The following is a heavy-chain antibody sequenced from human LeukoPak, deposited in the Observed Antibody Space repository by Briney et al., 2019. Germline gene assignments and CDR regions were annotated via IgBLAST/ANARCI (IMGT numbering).Heavy chain of an antibody. D-gene: IGHD1-26*01. J-gene: IGHJ4*02. CDR3: ARDPVGITPIDY. CDR2: IRSKANGGTT. CDR1: GFTLRDCF. V-gene: IGHV3-49*04. Sequence: GGSLRLSCTASGFTLRDCFMSGVRQAPGKGLEWVGFIRSKANGGTTEYAASVKGRFTISRDDSKSIVYLQMNSLKAEDTAVYYCARDPVGITPIDYWGQGTLVTVSS.